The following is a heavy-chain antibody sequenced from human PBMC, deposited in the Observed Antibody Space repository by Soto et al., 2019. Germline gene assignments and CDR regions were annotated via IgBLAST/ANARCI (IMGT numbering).Heavy chain of an antibody. CDR1: GYRFVSYW. Sequence: ESLKISCQGSGYRFVSYWIACVRQMPGKGLEWMGSIYPGDSDTTNSPSLQGQVTMSVEKSITTVYLQWSRLKASDTAMYYCARTDGYEIEYWGQGTLVTVSS. D-gene: IGHD2-21*01. V-gene: IGHV5-51*01. CDR2: IYPGDSDT. CDR3: ARTDGYEIEY. J-gene: IGHJ4*02.